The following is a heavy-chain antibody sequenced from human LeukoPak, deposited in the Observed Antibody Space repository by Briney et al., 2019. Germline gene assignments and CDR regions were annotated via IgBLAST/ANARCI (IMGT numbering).Heavy chain of an antibody. D-gene: IGHD2-2*01. Sequence: GGSLRLSCAASGFTFSSYAMSWVRQAPGKGLEWVSAISGSGGSTYYADSVRGRFTISRDNSKNTLYLQMNSLRAEDTAVYYCAKDFMPIVVVPASDYWGQGTLVTVSS. CDR1: GFTFSSYA. CDR3: AKDFMPIVVVPASDY. CDR2: ISGSGGST. J-gene: IGHJ4*02. V-gene: IGHV3-23*01.